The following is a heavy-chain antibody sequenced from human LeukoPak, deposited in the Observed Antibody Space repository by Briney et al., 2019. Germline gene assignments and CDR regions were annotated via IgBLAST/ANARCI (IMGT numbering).Heavy chain of an antibody. D-gene: IGHD2-2*01. J-gene: IGHJ5*02. V-gene: IGHV1-69*13. CDR1: GGTFSSYA. Sequence: SVKVSCKASGGTFSSYAISWVRQAPGQGLEWMGGIIPIFGTANYAQKFQGRVTITADESTSTAYMELSSLRSEDTAVYYCARSIVVVPAAIGPYNWFDPWGQGTLVTVSS. CDR3: ARSIVVVPAAIGPYNWFDP. CDR2: IIPIFGTA.